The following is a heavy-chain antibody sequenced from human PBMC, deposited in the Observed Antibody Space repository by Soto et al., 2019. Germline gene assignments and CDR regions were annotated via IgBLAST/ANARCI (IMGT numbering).Heavy chain of an antibody. V-gene: IGHV3-33*01. CDR3: ARVAYCGGDCYYFDY. Sequence: GGSLRLSCAASGFTFSSYGMHWVRQAPGKGLEWVAVIWYDGSNKYYADSVKGRFTISRDNTKNSLYLQMNSLRADDTAVYYCARVAYCGGDCYYFDYWGQGALVTVSS. D-gene: IGHD2-21*01. J-gene: IGHJ4*02. CDR2: IWYDGSNK. CDR1: GFTFSSYG.